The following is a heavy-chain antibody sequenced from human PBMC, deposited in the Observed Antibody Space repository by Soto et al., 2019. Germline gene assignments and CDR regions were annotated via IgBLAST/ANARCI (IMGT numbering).Heavy chain of an antibody. CDR3: ARESYSGYHSYHY. V-gene: IGHV4-38-2*02. CDR2: MYHDGNT. Sequence: SETLSLTCAVSVYSISSGCFWGWIRQPPGKGLEWIANMYHDGNTHYNPSLKSRVTMSVDTSKNQFSLKLNSVTAADTAVYYCARESYSGYHSYHYWGQGILVTVSS. CDR1: VYSISSGCF. J-gene: IGHJ4*02. D-gene: IGHD5-12*01.